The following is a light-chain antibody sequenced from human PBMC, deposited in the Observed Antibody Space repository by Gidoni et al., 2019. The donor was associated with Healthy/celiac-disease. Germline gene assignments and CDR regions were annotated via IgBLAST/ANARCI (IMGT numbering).Light chain of an antibody. J-gene: IGKJ1*01. CDR1: QSVSSSY. V-gene: IGKV3-20*01. CDR2: GAS. Sequence: EIVLTQSPGTLSLSPGERATLSCRASQSVSSSYLGWYQQKPGQAPRLLIYGASSRATGIPDRFSGSGYGTDFTLTISRLEPEDFAVYYCQQYGSSWTFGQGTKVEIK. CDR3: QQYGSSWT.